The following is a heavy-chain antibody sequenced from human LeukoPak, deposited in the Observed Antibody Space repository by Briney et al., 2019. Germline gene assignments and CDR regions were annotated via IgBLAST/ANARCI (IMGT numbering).Heavy chain of an antibody. V-gene: IGHV1-8*01. CDR3: ARGGIAAAGYGMDV. J-gene: IGHJ6*02. D-gene: IGHD6-13*01. Sequence: ASVKVPCKASGYTFTSYDINWVRQATGQGLEWMGWMNPNSGNTGYAQKFQGRVTMTRNTSISTAYMELSSLRSEDTAVYYCARGGIAAAGYGMDVWGQGTTVTVSS. CDR1: GYTFTSYD. CDR2: MNPNSGNT.